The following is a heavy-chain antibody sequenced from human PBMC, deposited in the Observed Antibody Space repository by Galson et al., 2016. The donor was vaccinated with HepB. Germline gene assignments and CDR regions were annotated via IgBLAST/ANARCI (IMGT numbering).Heavy chain of an antibody. J-gene: IGHJ4*02. V-gene: IGHV5-51*01. CDR3: ATTPYYAPNYYPYY. D-gene: IGHD3-22*01. CDR1: GYTFRSYW. CDR2: VYPAGSDT. Sequence: QSGAEVKKPGESLRISCKGSGYTFRSYWIGWVRQMPGKGLEWMGIVYPAGSDTRYSTSSQGQVTVPVDQSTSTAYLQWSSLKDSDTAMYDCATTPYYAPNYYPYYWGQGTLVTVSS.